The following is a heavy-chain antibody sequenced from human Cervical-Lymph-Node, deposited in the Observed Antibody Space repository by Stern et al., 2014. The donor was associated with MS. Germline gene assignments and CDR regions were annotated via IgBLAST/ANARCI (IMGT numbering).Heavy chain of an antibody. Sequence: VQLVESGAEVKKPGAPVNVSCAASGFVFTGYYLHWVRQAPGQGLEWMGWINLKSGGTNYAQKFHDRVTMTRDTSTNTASLHLASLTSGDTAIYYCAREQWKEGFATGGQGTPVTVSA. CDR2: INLKSGGT. CDR3: AREQWKEGFAT. CDR1: GFVFTGYY. V-gene: IGHV1-2*02. J-gene: IGHJ4*02. D-gene: IGHD1-1*01.